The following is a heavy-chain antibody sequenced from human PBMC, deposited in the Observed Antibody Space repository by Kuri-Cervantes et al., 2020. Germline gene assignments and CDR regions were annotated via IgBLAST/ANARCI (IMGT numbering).Heavy chain of an antibody. D-gene: IGHD3-9*01. CDR3: ARGGKHNVLTGFPVIRHYGMDV. V-gene: IGHV3-30-3*01. Sequence: LSLTCAASGFTFSSYAMHWVRQAPGKGLEWVAVISYDGSNKYYADSVKGRFTISRDNSKNTLYLQMNSLRGEDTAVYYCARGGKHNVLTGFPVIRHYGMDVWGQGTTVTVSS. J-gene: IGHJ6*02. CDR2: ISYDGSNK. CDR1: GFTFSSYA.